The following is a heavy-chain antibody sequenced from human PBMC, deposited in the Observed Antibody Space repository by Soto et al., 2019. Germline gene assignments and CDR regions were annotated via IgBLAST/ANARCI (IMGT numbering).Heavy chain of an antibody. CDR2: INPNSGGT. CDR1: GYTFTGYY. J-gene: IGHJ6*02. CDR3: AREDEKFGERDYCGMDV. V-gene: IGHV1-2*04. D-gene: IGHD3-10*01. Sequence: ASVKVSCKASGYTFTGYYMHWVRQAPGQGLEWMGWINPNSGGTNYAQKFQGWVTMTRDTSISTAYMELSRLRSDDTAVYYCAREDEKFGERDYCGMDVRGQGTTVTVSS.